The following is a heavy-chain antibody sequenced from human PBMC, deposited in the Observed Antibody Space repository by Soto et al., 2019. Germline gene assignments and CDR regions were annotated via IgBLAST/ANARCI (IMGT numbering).Heavy chain of an antibody. CDR3: ARVDPRGVAVVRDY. J-gene: IGHJ4*02. V-gene: IGHV1-18*01. CDR2: ISGFNGQT. Sequence: QVQLVQSGPEEKKPGASVKVSCKASGTTFASHGFSWVRQAPGQGLEWMGWISGFNGQTNYALKFQGRVTLTTDTSTSTAYMELRSLRSDDTAVYFCARVDPRGVAVVRDYWGQGTLVTVSS. CDR1: GTTFASHG. D-gene: IGHD3-10*01.